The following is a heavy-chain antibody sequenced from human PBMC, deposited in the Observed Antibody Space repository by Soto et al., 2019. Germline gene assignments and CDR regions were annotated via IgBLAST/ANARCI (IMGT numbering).Heavy chain of an antibody. CDR2: ISASSSSI. D-gene: IGHD3-3*01. Sequence: GGYLRLSCAASGFTYSNYAMNWVRQAPEKGLEWVAYISASSSSIYYADSVKGRFTISRDNAKNSLYLQMNSLRDEDTAVYYCTRDFTWSEVYWGQVAPATGPS. CDR3: TRDFTWSEVY. V-gene: IGHV3-48*02. J-gene: IGHJ4*02. CDR1: GFTYSNYA.